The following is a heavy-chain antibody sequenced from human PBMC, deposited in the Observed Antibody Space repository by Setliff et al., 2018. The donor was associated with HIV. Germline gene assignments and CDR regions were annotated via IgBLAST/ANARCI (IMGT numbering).Heavy chain of an antibody. V-gene: IGHV3-11*01. J-gene: IGHJ4*02. CDR1: GFTFSDYY. CDR2: ISRDGNTI. Sequence: TGGSLRLSCAASGFTFSDYYMSWLRQAPGKGLEWVSYISRDGNTIYYADSVKGRFTISRDNAKNSLYLQLNSLRPEDTAVYYCARDKDEDYGSTSFDYWGQGILVTVSS. D-gene: IGHD4-17*01. CDR3: ARDKDEDYGSTSFDY.